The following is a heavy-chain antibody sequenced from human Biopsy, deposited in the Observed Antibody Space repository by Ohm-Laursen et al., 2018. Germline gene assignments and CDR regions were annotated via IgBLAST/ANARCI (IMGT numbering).Heavy chain of an antibody. D-gene: IGHD3-3*01. CDR1: GGSIGDSGDY. J-gene: IGHJ3*01. CDR3: ARLFRLDDYWNDDPPDGFDV. CDR2: ISDTGTT. Sequence: SDTLSLTCTVSGGSIGDSGDYWSWIRQPPGKGLEWIGYISDTGTTNYNPSLRGRVAMSVDTSKNQFSLQLTSVTAADTAMFFCARLFRLDDYWNDDPPDGFDVWGQGTMVTVSS. V-gene: IGHV4-61*08.